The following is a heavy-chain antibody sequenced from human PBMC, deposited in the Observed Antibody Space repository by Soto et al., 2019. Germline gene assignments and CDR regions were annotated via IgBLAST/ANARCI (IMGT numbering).Heavy chain of an antibody. V-gene: IGHV3-23*01. CDR1: GFTFSTYA. CDR3: AKDLRPSTNYNYGMDV. CDR2: ISASGGST. J-gene: IGHJ6*02. Sequence: EVQLLESGGGLVQPGGSLRLSCAASGFTFSTYAMSWVRQAPGTGLEWVSVISASGGSTFYADSVKGRFTVSRDNSRNTLYLQVISLRVEDTAVYYCAKDLRPSTNYNYGMDVWGQGTTVTVSS.